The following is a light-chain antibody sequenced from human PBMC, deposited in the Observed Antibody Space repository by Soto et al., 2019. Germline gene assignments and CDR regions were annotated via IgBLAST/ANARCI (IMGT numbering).Light chain of an antibody. J-gene: IGKJ5*01. CDR1: QSISSY. CDR3: QQRSNWPPIT. V-gene: IGKV3-11*01. Sequence: EIVLTQSPATLPLSPGERATLSCRASQSISSYLAWYQQKPGQAPRLLIYDASNRATGIPARFSGSGSGTDFTLTISSLEPEDFAVYYCQQRSNWPPITFGQGTHWRL. CDR2: DAS.